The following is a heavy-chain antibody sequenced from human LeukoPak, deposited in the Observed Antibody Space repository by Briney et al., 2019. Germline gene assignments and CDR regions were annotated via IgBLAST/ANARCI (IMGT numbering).Heavy chain of an antibody. Sequence: PGGSLRLSCAASGFTVSSNYMSWVRQAPGKGLEWVSIIYSGGSTFYADSVKGRFTISRDNSKNTLYLQMNSLRAEDTAVYYCASSYFGVVIAHSTLDYWSQGTLVTVSS. CDR1: GFTVSSNY. V-gene: IGHV3-53*05. J-gene: IGHJ4*02. CDR3: ASSYFGVVIAHSTLDY. CDR2: IYSGGST. D-gene: IGHD3-3*01.